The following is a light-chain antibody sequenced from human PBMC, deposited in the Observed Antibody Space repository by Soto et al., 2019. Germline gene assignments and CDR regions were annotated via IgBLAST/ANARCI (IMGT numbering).Light chain of an antibody. CDR1: QSISNW. CDR2: DAS. V-gene: IGKV1-5*01. Sequence: DIHMTQSPSTLSASVGDRVIITCLASQSISNWLAWYQHRPGKAPSLLVYDASTLRSGVPSRFSGSGSGTEFTLTISSLQADDFATYYCQQSDTYPLTFGQGTRLEIK. CDR3: QQSDTYPLT. J-gene: IGKJ5*01.